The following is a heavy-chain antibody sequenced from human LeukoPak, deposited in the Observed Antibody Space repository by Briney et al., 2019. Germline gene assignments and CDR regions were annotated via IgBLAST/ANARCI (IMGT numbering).Heavy chain of an antibody. V-gene: IGHV1-69*13. Sequence: ASVKVSCKASVGTFSSYAISWVRQAPGQGLEWMGGIIPIFGTANYAQKFQGRVTITADESTSTAYMELSSLRSEDTAVYYCARGVGDILTGYIPRNWYFDLWGRGTLVTVSS. D-gene: IGHD3-9*01. CDR1: VGTFSSYA. CDR3: ARGVGDILTGYIPRNWYFDL. CDR2: IIPIFGTA. J-gene: IGHJ2*01.